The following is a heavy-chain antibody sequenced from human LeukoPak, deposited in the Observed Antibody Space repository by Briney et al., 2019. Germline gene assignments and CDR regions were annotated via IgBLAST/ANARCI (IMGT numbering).Heavy chain of an antibody. J-gene: IGHJ6*02. CDR1: GFTFSGSA. CDR2: TVSEIDGGTT. Sequence: PGGSLRLSCAASGFTFSGSAIHWVRQVPGKGLEWVGQTVSEIDGGTTDYATPVKGRFTISRDDSKSTLYLQMNSLKIEDTAVYYCTTDEDWNYARKDVWGQGATVIVSS. D-gene: IGHD1-7*01. CDR3: TTDEDWNYARKDV. V-gene: IGHV3-15*04.